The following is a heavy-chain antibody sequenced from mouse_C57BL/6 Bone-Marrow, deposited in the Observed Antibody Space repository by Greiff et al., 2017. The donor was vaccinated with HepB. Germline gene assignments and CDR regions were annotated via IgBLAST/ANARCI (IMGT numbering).Heavy chain of an antibody. J-gene: IGHJ2*01. CDR2: IYPGSGST. CDR1: GYTFTSYW. D-gene: IGHD1-1*01. V-gene: IGHV1-55*01. CDR3: AREGIYYYDSSYGYFDY. Sequence: VQLQQPGAELVKPGASVKMSCKASGYTFTSYWITWVKQRPGQGLEWIGDIYPGSGSTNYNEKFKSKATLTVDTSSSTAYMQLSSLTSEDSAVYYCAREGIYYYDSSYGYFDYWGQGTTLTVSS.